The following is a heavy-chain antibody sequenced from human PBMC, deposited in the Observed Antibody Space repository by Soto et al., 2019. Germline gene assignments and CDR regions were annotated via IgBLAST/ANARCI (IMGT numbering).Heavy chain of an antibody. CDR1: GFTFSNYA. CDR3: ARDRFASSWSYFDY. CDR2: ISDDGINK. J-gene: IGHJ4*02. V-gene: IGHV3-30-3*01. Sequence: QVQLVESGGGVVQPGRSLRLSCAASGFTFSNYALHWVRQAPGKGLEWVSVISDDGINKYYADSVKGRFTISRDNSKNTLYLQMNSLRAEDTAVYYCARDRFASSWSYFDYWGQGTPVTVSS. D-gene: IGHD6-13*01.